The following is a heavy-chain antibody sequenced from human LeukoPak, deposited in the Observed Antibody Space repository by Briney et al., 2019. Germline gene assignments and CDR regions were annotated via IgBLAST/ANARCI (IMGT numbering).Heavy chain of an antibody. CDR1: GYTFTGYY. Sequence: ASVKVSCKASGYTFTGYYMHWVRQAPGQGLEWMGWINPNNGGTNYAQKLQGWVTMTRDTSISTAYMELSRLTSDDTAVYYCARSGYSSGWAFDFWGQGTMVTVSS. V-gene: IGHV1-2*04. J-gene: IGHJ3*01. CDR2: INPNNGGT. D-gene: IGHD6-19*01. CDR3: ARSGYSSGWAFDF.